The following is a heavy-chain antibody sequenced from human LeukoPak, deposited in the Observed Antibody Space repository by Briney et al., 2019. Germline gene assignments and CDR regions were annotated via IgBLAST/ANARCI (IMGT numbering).Heavy chain of an antibody. D-gene: IGHD3-16*01. J-gene: IGHJ4*02. V-gene: IGHV3-15*01. CDR3: TTGAGDGMKYYFDY. CDR2: IKTIGVGGTT. CDR1: GFTFSNAW. Sequence: GGSLRLSCAASGFTFSNAWMTWVRQAPGKGLEWVGLIKTIGVGGTTEYAAPVKGRLTISRDDSKNTVYLQMNSLRTEDTAMYYCTTGAGDGMKYYFDYWGQGTLVTVSS.